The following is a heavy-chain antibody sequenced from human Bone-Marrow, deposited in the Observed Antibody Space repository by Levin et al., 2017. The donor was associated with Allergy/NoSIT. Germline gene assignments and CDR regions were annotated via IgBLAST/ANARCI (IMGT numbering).Heavy chain of an antibody. CDR2: INPNSGDT. CDR1: GYTFSDYY. V-gene: IGHV1-2*04. D-gene: IGHD2/OR15-2a*01. Sequence: GESLKISCRASGYTFSDYYIYWLRQAPGQGLEWVGWINPNSGDTNYAQRFQGWVTMTSDTSISTAYMELTRLRSDDTGVYYCAGSPNPQYSQSSTYYWFDPWGQGTLVTVSS. J-gene: IGHJ5*02. CDR3: AGSPNPQYSQSSTYYWFDP.